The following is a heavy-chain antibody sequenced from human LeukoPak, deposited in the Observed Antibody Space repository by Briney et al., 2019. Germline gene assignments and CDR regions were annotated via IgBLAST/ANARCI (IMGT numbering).Heavy chain of an antibody. J-gene: IGHJ1*01. V-gene: IGHV3-7*01. Sequence: GGSLRLSCAASGFPLSYSWMTWVRQAPGGGLEWVANINKEGNRKNYVDSVKGRFAISRDNANNSMLLQMTSLRAEDASVYFCARDAGWGYYDLWGQGTPVTVSS. CDR1: GFPLSYSW. D-gene: IGHD3-22*01. CDR2: INKEGNRK. CDR3: ARDAGWGYYDL.